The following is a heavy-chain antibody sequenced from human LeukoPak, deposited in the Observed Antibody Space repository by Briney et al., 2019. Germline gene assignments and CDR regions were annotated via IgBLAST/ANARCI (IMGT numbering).Heavy chain of an antibody. J-gene: IGHJ6*03. V-gene: IGHV4-38-2*02. CDR3: ARDSSGWRSDKYYYYYMDV. CDR1: GYSISSGYY. D-gene: IGHD6-19*01. CDR2: IYHSGST. Sequence: PSETLSLTCTVSGYSISSGYYWGWIRQPPGKWLEWIGSIYHSGSTYYNPSLKSRVTISVDTSKNQFSLKLSSVTAADTAVYYCARDSSGWRSDKYYYYYMDVWGKGTTVTVSS.